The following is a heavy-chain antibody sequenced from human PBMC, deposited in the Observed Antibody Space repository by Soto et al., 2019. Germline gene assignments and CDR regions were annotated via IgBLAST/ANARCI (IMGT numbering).Heavy chain of an antibody. CDR3: ARRREVRGVTPGDWYFDL. V-gene: IGHV4-39*01. D-gene: IGHD3-10*01. CDR1: GGSISSSSYY. J-gene: IGHJ2*01. CDR2: IYYSGST. Sequence: QLQLQESGPGLVKPSETLSLTCTVSGGSISSSSYYWGWIRQPPGKGLEWIGSIYYSGSTYYNPSLKSRVTISVDTSKNQFSLKLSSVTAADTAVYYGARRREVRGVTPGDWYFDLWGRGTLVTVSS.